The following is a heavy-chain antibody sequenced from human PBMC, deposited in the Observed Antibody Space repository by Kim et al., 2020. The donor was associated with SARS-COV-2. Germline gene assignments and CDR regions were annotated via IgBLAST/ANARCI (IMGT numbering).Heavy chain of an antibody. CDR2: ISAYNGNT. Sequence: ASVKVSCKASGYTFTSYGISWVRQAPGQGLEWMGWISAYNGNTNYAQKLQGRVTMTTDTSTSTAYMELRSLRSDDTAVYYCATYRIAEYYYYYYGMDVWGQGTTVTVSS. V-gene: IGHV1-18*01. CDR3: ATYRIAEYYYYYYGMDV. J-gene: IGHJ6*02. D-gene: IGHD6-13*01. CDR1: GYTFTSYG.